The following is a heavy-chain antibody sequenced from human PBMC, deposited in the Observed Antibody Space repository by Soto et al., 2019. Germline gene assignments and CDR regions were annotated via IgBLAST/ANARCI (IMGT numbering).Heavy chain of an antibody. D-gene: IGHD4-17*01. CDR3: AKDPNYGVHVEYFQH. CDR2: ISGSGGST. CDR1: GFTFSSYA. J-gene: IGHJ1*01. Sequence: EVQLLESGGGLVQPGGSLRLSCAASGFTFSSYAMSWVRQAPGKWLEWVSAISGSGGSTYYADSVKGRFTISRDNSKNTLYLQMNSLRAEDTAVYYCAKDPNYGVHVEYFQHWGQGTLVTVSS. V-gene: IGHV3-23*01.